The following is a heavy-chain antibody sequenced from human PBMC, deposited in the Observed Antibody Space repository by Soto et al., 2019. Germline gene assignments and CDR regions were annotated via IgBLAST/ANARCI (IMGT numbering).Heavy chain of an antibody. J-gene: IGHJ4*02. Sequence: SETLSLTCTVSGDSISSYYWSWIRQPPGKGLEWIGYIYYSGSTLYNPSLKSRLTISVDTSKKQFFLKLTSVTAADTAVYYCAAGTYYDFWSGYPKDFDYWGQGTLVTVSS. CDR1: GDSISSYY. CDR2: IYYSGST. CDR3: AAGTYYDFWSGYPKDFDY. D-gene: IGHD3-3*01. V-gene: IGHV4-59*08.